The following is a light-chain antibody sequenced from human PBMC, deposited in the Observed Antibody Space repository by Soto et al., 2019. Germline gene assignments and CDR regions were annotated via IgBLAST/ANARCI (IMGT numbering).Light chain of an antibody. Sequence: LTQPASVSGSPGQSITISCTGTSSDVGNYNLVSWYQQHPGKAPKLMIYEGSKRPSGVSNRFSGSKSGNTASLTISILQAEDEADYHCCSYAGSSAYVSGTGTKVTVL. V-gene: IGLV2-23*01. CDR3: CSYAGSSAYV. J-gene: IGLJ1*01. CDR1: SSDVGNYNL. CDR2: EGS.